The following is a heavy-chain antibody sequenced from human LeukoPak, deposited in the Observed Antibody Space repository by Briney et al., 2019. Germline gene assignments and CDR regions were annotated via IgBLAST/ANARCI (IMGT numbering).Heavy chain of an antibody. Sequence: ASENLSCKAAGYTFTSYGFSWGRHPPRQGLEWMGLGSAYNGNTNNDHKLQSRGTMITDTSTSTAYIELMSLISAATAAHYYARDVLIHDYWGEGTLVTVSS. V-gene: IGHV1-18*01. CDR3: ARDVLIHDY. J-gene: IGHJ4*02. CDR1: GYTFTSYG. CDR2: GSAYNGNT. D-gene: IGHD2-8*01.